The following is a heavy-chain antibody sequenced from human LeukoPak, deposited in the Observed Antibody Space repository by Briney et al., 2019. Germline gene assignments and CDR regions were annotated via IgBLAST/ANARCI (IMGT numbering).Heavy chain of an antibody. J-gene: IGHJ4*02. V-gene: IGHV4-39*01. CDR2: GYYAGSGS. CDR1: GASTNTDSYF. D-gene: IGHD5-12*01. CDR3: VRLWLRWGIDY. Sequence: SETLSLTCDVSGASTNTDSYFWGWIRQPPGKGLEWVGSGYYAGSGSHYNPSLKSRVTISVDTSRNWYSLKLHSVTTADTAVYYCVRLWLRWGIDYWGQGSLVTVSS.